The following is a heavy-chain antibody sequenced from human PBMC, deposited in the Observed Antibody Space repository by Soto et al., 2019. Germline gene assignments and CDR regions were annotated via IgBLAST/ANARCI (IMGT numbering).Heavy chain of an antibody. V-gene: IGHV3-30-3*01. CDR3: AREYYDYVWGSYHPRRDAFDI. D-gene: IGHD3-16*02. Sequence: QVQLVESGGGVVQPGRSLRLSCAASGFTFSSYAMHWVRQAPGKGLEWVAVISYDGSNKYYADSVKGRFTISRDNSKNTLYLQMNSLRAEDTAVYYCAREYYDYVWGSYHPRRDAFDIWGQGTMVTVSS. J-gene: IGHJ3*02. CDR2: ISYDGSNK. CDR1: GFTFSSYA.